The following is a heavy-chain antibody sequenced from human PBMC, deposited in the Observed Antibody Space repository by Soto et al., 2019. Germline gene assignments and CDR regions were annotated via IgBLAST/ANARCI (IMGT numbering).Heavy chain of an antibody. Sequence: GGSLRLSCAASEFSFSIYTMNWVRQAPGKGLEWVSSISSRSDDISYAESVKGRFTVSRDNAKNSLFLQMNSLRAEDTAVYYCATGVYWGQGTLVTVSS. D-gene: IGHD7-27*01. CDR3: ATGVY. V-gene: IGHV3-21*01. CDR2: ISSRSDDI. J-gene: IGHJ4*02. CDR1: EFSFSIYT.